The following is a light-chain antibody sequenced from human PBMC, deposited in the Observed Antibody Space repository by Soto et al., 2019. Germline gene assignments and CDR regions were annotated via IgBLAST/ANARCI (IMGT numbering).Light chain of an antibody. Sequence: QSALAQPASVSGSPGQSITISCTGSSSDVDNGYNSVSWYQQHPGKAPKLMIYEVRNRPSGVSNRFSGSTSGNTASLTISGLQAEDEADYHCSSYSTSATAYVFGTGTKVTVL. CDR3: SSYSTSATAYV. CDR2: EVR. CDR1: SSDVDNGYNS. J-gene: IGLJ1*01. V-gene: IGLV2-14*01.